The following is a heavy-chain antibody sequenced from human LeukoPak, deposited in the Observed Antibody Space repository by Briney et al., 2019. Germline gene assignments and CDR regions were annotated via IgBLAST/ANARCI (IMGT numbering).Heavy chain of an antibody. J-gene: IGHJ4*02. Sequence: ASLKGSCKTSGYTFTGYYMHWVRQAPGQELECMGWINPNSGGTNYAQKFQGRVTMTRDTSISTAYMELSRLRSDDTAVYYCARVGRHDYVWGSYRYSRFDYWGQGTLVTVSS. CDR2: INPNSGGT. CDR1: GYTFTGYY. V-gene: IGHV1-2*02. D-gene: IGHD3-16*02. CDR3: ARVGRHDYVWGSYRYSRFDY.